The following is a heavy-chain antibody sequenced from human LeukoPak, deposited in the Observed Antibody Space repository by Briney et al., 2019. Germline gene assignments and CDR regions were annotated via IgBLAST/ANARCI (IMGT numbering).Heavy chain of an antibody. J-gene: IGHJ4*02. CDR2: INPDSGGT. CDR1: GYTFTGYY. D-gene: IGHD3-16*02. CDR3: ESDVMGYYDYVWGSYRGPNFLDY. Sequence: ASVKVSCKASGYTFTGYYMHWVRQAPGQGLEWMGWINPDSGGTNFAQKFQGRVTMTRDTSISTAYMELSRLRSDDTAVYYCESDVMGYYDYVWGSYRGPNFLDYWGQGTLVTVSS. V-gene: IGHV1-2*02.